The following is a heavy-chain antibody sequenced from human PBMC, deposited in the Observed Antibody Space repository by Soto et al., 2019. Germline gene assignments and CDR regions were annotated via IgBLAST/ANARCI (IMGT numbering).Heavy chain of an antibody. V-gene: IGHV3-30-3*01. Sequence: QVQLVESGGGVVQPGRSLRLSCAASGFTFSSYAMHWVRQTPGKGLEWVAVISYDGGDKYYADSVKGRFTISRDNSKNTLYLQMNCLRAEETTVYCCAGEDSLAVVAPGYWGQGILVTVSS. CDR2: ISYDGGDK. CDR1: GFTFSSYA. J-gene: IGHJ4*02. CDR3: AGEDSLAVVAPGY. D-gene: IGHD3-22*01.